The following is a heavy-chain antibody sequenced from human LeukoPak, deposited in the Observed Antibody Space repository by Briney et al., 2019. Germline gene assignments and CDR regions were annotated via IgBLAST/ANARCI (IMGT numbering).Heavy chain of an antibody. CDR3: ARGRRRCSGGSCYPNWYFDL. D-gene: IGHD2-15*01. J-gene: IGHJ2*01. Sequence: ASVKVSCKASGYTFPSYDINWVRQATAKGPEWMACMKPNSGNTSYAQKFQGRVTITRNTSISTAYMELSSLRSEDTAVYYCARGRRRCSGGSCYPNWYFDLWGRGTLVTVSS. V-gene: IGHV1-8*01. CDR1: GYTFPSYD. CDR2: MKPNSGNT.